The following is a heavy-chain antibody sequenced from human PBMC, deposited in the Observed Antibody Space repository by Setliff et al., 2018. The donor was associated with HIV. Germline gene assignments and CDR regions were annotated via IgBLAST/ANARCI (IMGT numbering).Heavy chain of an antibody. CDR3: ARGSGGYCSGGSCYFGFGLAL. D-gene: IGHD2-15*01. V-gene: IGHV1-69*13. CDR2: IIPPFGTG. J-gene: IGHJ6*02. CDR1: GGSFGNFA. Sequence: GASVKVSCKASGGSFGNFAVSWVRQAPGQGLEFMGGIIPPFGTGKFAQKFQGRVTFSADEFTRIVYMELNRLRSDDTAVYYCARGSGGYCSGGSCYFGFGLALWGQGTTVTVTS.